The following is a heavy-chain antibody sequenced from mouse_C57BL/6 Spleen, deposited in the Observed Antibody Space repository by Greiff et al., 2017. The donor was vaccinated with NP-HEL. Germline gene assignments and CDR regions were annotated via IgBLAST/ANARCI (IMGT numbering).Heavy chain of an antibody. CDR1: GFTFSSYA. V-gene: IGHV5-9-1*02. Sequence: EVQRVESGEGLVKPGGSLKLSCAASGFTFSSYAMSWVRQTPEKRLEWVAYISSGGDYIYYADTVKGRFTISRDNARNTLYLQMSSLKSEDTAMYYCTRDKAQATLAMDYWGQGTSVTVSS. CDR3: TRDKAQATLAMDY. CDR2: ISSGGDYI. D-gene: IGHD3-2*02. J-gene: IGHJ4*01.